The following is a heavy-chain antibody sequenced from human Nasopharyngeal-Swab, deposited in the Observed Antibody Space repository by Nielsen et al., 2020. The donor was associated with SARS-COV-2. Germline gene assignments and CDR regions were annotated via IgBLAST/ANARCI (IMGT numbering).Heavy chain of an antibody. CDR2: IIPILGIA. J-gene: IGHJ4*02. D-gene: IGHD4-17*01. Sequence: WVRQAPGQGLEWMGRIIPILGIANYAQKFQDRVTITADKSTSTAYMELSSLRSEDTAVYYCAATVTTGSYDFDYWGQGTLVTVSS. V-gene: IGHV1-69*02. CDR3: AATVTTGSYDFDY.